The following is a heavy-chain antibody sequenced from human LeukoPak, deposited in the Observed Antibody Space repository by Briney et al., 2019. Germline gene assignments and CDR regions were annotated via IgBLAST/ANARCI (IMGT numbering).Heavy chain of an antibody. CDR2: IYPGDSDT. CDR1: GSSFTTYW. D-gene: IGHD5-18*01. J-gene: IGHJ3*02. CDR3: ARRRDERGYKDIFDI. V-gene: IGHV5-51*01. Sequence: GASLKISCKGSGSSFTTYWIGWVRQLPGKGLEWMGIIYPGDSDTRYSTSFQGQVTISADKSISTAYLQWSSLKASDTAMYYCARRRDERGYKDIFDIWGQGTMVTVSS.